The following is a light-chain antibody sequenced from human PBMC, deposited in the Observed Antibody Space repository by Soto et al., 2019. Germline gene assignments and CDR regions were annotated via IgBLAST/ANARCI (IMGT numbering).Light chain of an antibody. V-gene: IGLV1-44*01. J-gene: IGLJ1*01. CDR1: SSNIGSNT. CDR3: AAWDDSLNGYV. Sequence: QFVLTQPPSASGTPGQRVTISCSGSSSNIGSNTVNWYQQLPGTAPKLLIYSNDQRPSGVPDRFSGSKSGTSASLATSGLQSEDEAHYYCAAWDDSLNGYVFGTGTKVTVL. CDR2: SND.